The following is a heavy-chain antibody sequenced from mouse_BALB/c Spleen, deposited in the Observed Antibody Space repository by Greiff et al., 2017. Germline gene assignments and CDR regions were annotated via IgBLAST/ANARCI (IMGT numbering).Heavy chain of an antibody. CDR3: ARSDDLAWFAY. V-gene: IGHV1-69*01. D-gene: IGHD2-4*01. Sequence: QVQLQQPGAELVMPGASVKMSCKASGYTFTDYWMHWVKQRPGQGLEWIGAIDTSDSYTSYNQKFKGKATLTVDESSSTAYMQLSSLTSEDSAVYYCARSDDLAWFAYWGQGTLVTVSA. CDR1: GYTFTDYW. J-gene: IGHJ3*01. CDR2: IDTSDSYT.